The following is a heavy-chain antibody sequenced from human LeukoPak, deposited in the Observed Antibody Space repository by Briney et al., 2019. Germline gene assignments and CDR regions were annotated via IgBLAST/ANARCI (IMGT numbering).Heavy chain of an antibody. V-gene: IGHV3-21*04. CDR1: GFTFSSYS. Sequence: AGGSLRLSCAAAGFTFSSYSMNWVRQAGGRGLEWGSSITGSNNYIYYADSVKGRFTISRDNAENPLYLQINSLRAEDTAVYHCAKDLGAVAGTWPDWGQGTLVTVSS. CDR3: AKDLGAVAGTWPD. J-gene: IGHJ4*02. D-gene: IGHD6-19*01. CDR2: ITGSNNYI.